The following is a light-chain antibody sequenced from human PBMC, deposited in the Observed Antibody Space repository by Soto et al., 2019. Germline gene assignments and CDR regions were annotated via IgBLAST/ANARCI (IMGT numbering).Light chain of an antibody. CDR2: EVS. CDR1: SSDIGAYNY. V-gene: IGLV2-14*01. Sequence: QSVLTQPASVSGSPGQSITISCTGTSSDIGAYNYVSWYQQHPDKAPKLMIYEVSNRPSGVSNRFSGSKSGNTASLTISGLQAEDEADYYCSSYTSSTTYVIFGGGTKVTVL. J-gene: IGLJ2*01. CDR3: SSYTSSTTYVI.